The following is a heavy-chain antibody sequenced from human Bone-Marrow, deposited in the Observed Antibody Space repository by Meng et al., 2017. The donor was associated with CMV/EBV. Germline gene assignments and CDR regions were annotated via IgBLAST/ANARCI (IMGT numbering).Heavy chain of an antibody. CDR3: ARVRFGELLYNYYYGMDV. Sequence: GGSLRLSCAASGFTFSSYSMNWVRQAPGKGLEWVSSISSSSSYIYYADSVKGRFTISRDNAKNSLYLQMNSLRAEDTAVYYCARVRFGELLYNYYYGMDVWGQGTTVTVSS. V-gene: IGHV3-21*04. D-gene: IGHD3-10*01. CDR1: GFTFSSYS. J-gene: IGHJ6*02. CDR2: ISSSSSYI.